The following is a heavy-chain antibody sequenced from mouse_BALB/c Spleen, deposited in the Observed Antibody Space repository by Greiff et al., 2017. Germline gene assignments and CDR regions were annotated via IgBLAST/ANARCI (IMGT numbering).Heavy chain of an antibody. CDR1: GFNIKDTY. D-gene: IGHD2-4*01. V-gene: IGHV14-3*02. Sequence: EVQLQQSGAELVKPGASVKLSCTASGFNIKDTYMHWVKQRPEQGLEWIGRIDPANGNTKYDPKFQGKATITADTSSNTAYLQLSSLTSEDTAVYYCARGGTYYDYNYYAMDYWGQGTSVTVSS. CDR2: IDPANGNT. CDR3: ARGGTYYDYNYYAMDY. J-gene: IGHJ4*01.